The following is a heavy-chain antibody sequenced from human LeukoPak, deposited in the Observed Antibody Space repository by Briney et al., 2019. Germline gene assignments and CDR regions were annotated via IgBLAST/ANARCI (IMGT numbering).Heavy chain of an antibody. V-gene: IGHV1-8*01. J-gene: IGHJ5*02. CDR1: GYTFTSYD. Sequence: GASVKVSCKASGYTFTSYDINWVRQATGQGLEWMGWMNPNSGNTGYAQKFQGRVTMTRNTSISTAYMELSSLRSEDTAVYYCARGGHPMVRGEDNWFDPWGQGTLVTVSS. D-gene: IGHD3-10*01. CDR2: MNPNSGNT. CDR3: ARGGHPMVRGEDNWFDP.